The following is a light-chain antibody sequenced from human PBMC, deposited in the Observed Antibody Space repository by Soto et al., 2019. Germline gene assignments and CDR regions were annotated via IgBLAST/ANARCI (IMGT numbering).Light chain of an antibody. CDR1: QSISNW. V-gene: IGKV1-5*01. J-gene: IGKJ1*01. CDR2: HAS. CDR3: QQYNNWPPWT. Sequence: DIQTTQSPSTLPASVGDRVTITCRASQSISNWLAWYQQKPGTAPKVLIYHASNLQSGVPSRFSGSGSGTEFTLTISSLQSEDFAVYYCQQYNNWPPWTFGQGTKVDNK.